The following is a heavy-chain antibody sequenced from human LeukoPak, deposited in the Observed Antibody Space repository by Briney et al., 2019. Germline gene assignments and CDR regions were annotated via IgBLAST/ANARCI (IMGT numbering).Heavy chain of an antibody. D-gene: IGHD3-10*01. Sequence: PSETLSLTCTVSGGSISSSSYYWGWIRQPPGKGLEWIGSIYYSGSTYYNPSLKSRVTISVDTSKNQFSLKLSSVTAADTAVYYCARHSSGRSFYNWFDPWGQGTLVTVSS. J-gene: IGHJ5*02. CDR3: ARHSSGRSFYNWFDP. CDR1: GGSISSSSYY. CDR2: IYYSGST. V-gene: IGHV4-39*01.